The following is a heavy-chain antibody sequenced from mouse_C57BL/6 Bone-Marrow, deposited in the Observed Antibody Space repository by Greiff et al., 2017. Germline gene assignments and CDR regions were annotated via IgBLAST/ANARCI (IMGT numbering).Heavy chain of an antibody. J-gene: IGHJ2*01. CDR3: ARVRITSSDY. Sequence: QVQLKESGAELVRPGTSVKVSCKASGYAFTTYLIEWVKQRPGQGLEWIGVINPGSGGTNYNEKFKGKATLTADKSSSPAYMHLRSLTAEDSAVYFCARVRITSSDYWGQGTTLTVSS. V-gene: IGHV1-54*01. CDR1: GYAFTTYL. CDR2: INPGSGGT. D-gene: IGHD1-1*01.